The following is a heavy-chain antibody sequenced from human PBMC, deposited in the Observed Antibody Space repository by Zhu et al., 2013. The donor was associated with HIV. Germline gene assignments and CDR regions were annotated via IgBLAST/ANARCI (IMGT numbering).Heavy chain of an antibody. Sequence: QVQLVQSGADVKKPGASVKVSCRASGYTFTTYTMHWVRQAPGQRLEWMGWINAGNGNTLYSQKFQGRVTITRDTSASTAYMELSSLRSEDTAVYYCARGGGFMVGTTPKSVPYYYAMGVWGQGTTVTVSS. CDR3: ARGGGFMVGTTPKSVPYYYAMGV. CDR2: INAGNGNT. J-gene: IGHJ6*02. CDR1: GYTFTTYT. D-gene: IGHD1-26*01. V-gene: IGHV1-3*01.